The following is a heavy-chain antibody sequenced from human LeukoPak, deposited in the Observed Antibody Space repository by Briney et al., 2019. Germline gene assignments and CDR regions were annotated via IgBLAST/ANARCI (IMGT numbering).Heavy chain of an antibody. V-gene: IGHV1-18*01. Sequence: ASVKVSCKASGYSFPFYGINWVRQAPGQGLEWMGWISADSGNTNYAQKFKGRATMTTDSATNTAYMELSSLRSEDTAAYYCARDSHSGYSYGYYFDYWGQGTLVTVSS. CDR3: ARDSHSGYSYGYYFDY. D-gene: IGHD5-18*01. J-gene: IGHJ4*02. CDR2: ISADSGNT. CDR1: GYSFPFYG.